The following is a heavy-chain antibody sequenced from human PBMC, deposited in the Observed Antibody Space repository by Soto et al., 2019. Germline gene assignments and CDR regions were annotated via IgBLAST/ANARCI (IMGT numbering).Heavy chain of an antibody. Sequence: TLVNPTQPLTLTXTFSGFSLSTSGEGVGWILQPPGKALEWLALIYWDDDKRYSPSLKSRLTITKDTSKNQVVLTMTNMDPVDTATYYCAHGVPNEAYFDYWGQGTLVTVSS. V-gene: IGHV2-5*02. CDR1: GFSLSTSGEG. CDR3: AHGVPNEAYFDY. J-gene: IGHJ4*02. D-gene: IGHD2-8*01. CDR2: IYWDDDK.